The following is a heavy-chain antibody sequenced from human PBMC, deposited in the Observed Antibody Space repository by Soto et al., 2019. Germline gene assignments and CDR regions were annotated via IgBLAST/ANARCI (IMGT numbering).Heavy chain of an antibody. CDR3: AKKEQWLVQVWFDP. J-gene: IGHJ5*02. Sequence: GGSLRLSCAASGFTVSSNYMTWVRQAPGKGLEWVSVIYSGGTTYYADSVKGRFTISRDKSKSTLYLQMNSLRAEDTAVYYCAKKEQWLVQVWFDPWGQGTLVTVSS. CDR2: IYSGGTT. CDR1: GFTVSSNY. V-gene: IGHV3-66*01. D-gene: IGHD6-19*01.